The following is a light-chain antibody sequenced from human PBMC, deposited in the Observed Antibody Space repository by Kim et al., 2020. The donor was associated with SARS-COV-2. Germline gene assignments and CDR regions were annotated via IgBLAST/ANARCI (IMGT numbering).Light chain of an antibody. CDR1: SSDIGAYTY. Sequence: GQSITFSCTGTSSDIGAYTYVSWYQQHPNKAPKLMIYDVTKRPSGVSSRFSGSKSGNTASLTISGLQAEDEADYYCASYTTRSTWVFGGGTQLTVL. J-gene: IGLJ3*02. V-gene: IGLV2-14*03. CDR2: DVT. CDR3: ASYTTRSTWV.